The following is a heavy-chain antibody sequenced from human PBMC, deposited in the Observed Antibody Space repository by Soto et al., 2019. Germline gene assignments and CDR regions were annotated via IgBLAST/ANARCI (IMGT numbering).Heavy chain of an antibody. CDR3: ARPIFGVVIISGMDV. J-gene: IGHJ6*02. CDR1: GYTFTRYD. CDR2: MNPNSGNT. V-gene: IGHV1-8*01. Sequence: ASVKVSCKASGYTFTRYDINWVRQANGQGLEWMGWMNPNSGNTGYAQKFQGRVTMTRNTSISTAYMELSSLRSEDTAVYYCARPIFGVVIISGMDVWGQGTTVTVSS. D-gene: IGHD3-3*01.